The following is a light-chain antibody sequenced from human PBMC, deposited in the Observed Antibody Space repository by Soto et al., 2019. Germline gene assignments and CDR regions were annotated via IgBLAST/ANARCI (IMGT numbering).Light chain of an antibody. CDR1: QNIYSY. V-gene: IGKV1-39*01. J-gene: IGKJ3*01. CDR3: QQSYSSLPT. Sequence: DIQMTQSPSSLSASVGDRVTITCRASQNIYSYLNWYQQKPGKAPKLLIYFASSLQSGVPSRFIGSESGTDFTLTITSLQPEDFATYYCQQSYSSLPTFGPGTKVDIK. CDR2: FAS.